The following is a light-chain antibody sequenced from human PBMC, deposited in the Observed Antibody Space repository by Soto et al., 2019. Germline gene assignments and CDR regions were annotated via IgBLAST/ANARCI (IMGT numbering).Light chain of an antibody. CDR1: QSVTSSY. J-gene: IGKJ2*01. CDR3: QQYNYWPPLYT. CDR2: GAS. V-gene: IGKV3-20*01. Sequence: EVVLTQSPGTLSLSPGERATLSCRASQSVTSSYLAWYQQKPGQAPRLLIYGASTRATGIPDRFSASGSGTDFTLTISRLEPEDFAVYYCQQYNYWPPLYTFGQGTKLEIK.